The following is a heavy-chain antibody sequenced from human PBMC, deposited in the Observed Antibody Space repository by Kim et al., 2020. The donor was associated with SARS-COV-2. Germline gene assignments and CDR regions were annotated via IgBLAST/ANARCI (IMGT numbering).Heavy chain of an antibody. J-gene: IGHJ4*02. CDR1: GGSITNSSYY. CDR2: IFYSGST. Sequence: SETLSLTCTVSGGSITNSSYYWGWIRQPPGKGLEWIGNIFYSGSTYYKPSLKSRVTISVDTSKNQFSLKLSSVTAADTAVYYCARRRGGDYVWGSYRPYYFDYWGQGTPVTVSS. D-gene: IGHD3-16*02. V-gene: IGHV4-39*01. CDR3: ARRRGGDYVWGSYRPYYFDY.